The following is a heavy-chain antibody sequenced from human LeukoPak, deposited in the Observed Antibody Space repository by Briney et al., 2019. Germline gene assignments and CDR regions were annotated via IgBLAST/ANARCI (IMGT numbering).Heavy chain of an antibody. V-gene: IGHV3-21*01. J-gene: IGHJ4*02. CDR1: GFILSDYN. CDR2: IAISATYI. CDR3: ARDLSATARAYDY. Sequence: SGRSLRLSCAASGFILSDYNTNWVRQAPGKGLQWVSFIAISATYITYTDSVKGRFTISRENAKNSLYLQMHSLRAEDTAVYYCARDLSATARAYDYWGQGTLVTVSS. D-gene: IGHD1-26*01.